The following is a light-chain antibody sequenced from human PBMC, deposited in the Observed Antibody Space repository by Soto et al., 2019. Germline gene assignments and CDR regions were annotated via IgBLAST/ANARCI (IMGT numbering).Light chain of an antibody. CDR2: SAS. CDR3: QQYAGSPRT. J-gene: IGKJ1*01. Sequence: EIVLTQSPGTLSLSPGEIGTLSCRASQNLGTLYLAWFQQKSGQAPRLLIYSASRRATGIPDRFTGSGSGTDFTLTINRVEPEDFAVYFCQQYAGSPRTLGQGTKVDIK. V-gene: IGKV3-20*01. CDR1: QNLGTLY.